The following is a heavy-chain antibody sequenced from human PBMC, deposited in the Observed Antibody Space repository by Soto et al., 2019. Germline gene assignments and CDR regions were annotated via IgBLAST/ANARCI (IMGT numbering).Heavy chain of an antibody. CDR3: ASLPWEVVPAAHYFDY. D-gene: IGHD2-2*01. V-gene: IGHV1-69*01. Sequence: QVQLVQSGAEVKKPGSSVKVSCKASGGTFSSYAISWVRQAPGQGLEWMGGIIPIFGTANYAQKFQGRVTITADESTRTAYMELSRLRSEDTAVYYCASLPWEVVPAAHYFDYWGQGTLVTVSS. CDR2: IIPIFGTA. J-gene: IGHJ4*02. CDR1: GGTFSSYA.